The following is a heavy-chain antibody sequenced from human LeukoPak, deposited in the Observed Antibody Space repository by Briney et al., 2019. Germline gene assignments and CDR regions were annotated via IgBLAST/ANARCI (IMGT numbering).Heavy chain of an antibody. CDR3: ARDGWNSGWTPFDY. V-gene: IGHV1-18*01. J-gene: IGHJ4*02. CDR2: ISADSGNA. D-gene: IGHD6-19*01. Sequence: GASVKVSCKASGYTFTSYGISWVRQAPGQGLEWMGWISADSGNANYEQKLQGRVSMATDTSTSTAYMELRSLRSDDTAVYYCARDGWNSGWTPFDYWGQGTLVTVSS. CDR1: GYTFTSYG.